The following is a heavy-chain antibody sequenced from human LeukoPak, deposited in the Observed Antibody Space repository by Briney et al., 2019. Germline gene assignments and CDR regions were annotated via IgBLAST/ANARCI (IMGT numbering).Heavy chain of an antibody. D-gene: IGHD2-15*01. V-gene: IGHV3-48*03. Sequence: GGSLRLSCAASGFTFSSYEMNWVRQAPGKGLEWVSYISSSGSTIYYADSVKGRFTISRDNAKNSLYLQMNSLRAEDTAVYYCARERRYCSGGSCYGSSYFDYWGQGTLVTVSS. CDR3: ARERRYCSGGSCYGSSYFDY. CDR1: GFTFSSYE. CDR2: ISSSGSTI. J-gene: IGHJ4*02.